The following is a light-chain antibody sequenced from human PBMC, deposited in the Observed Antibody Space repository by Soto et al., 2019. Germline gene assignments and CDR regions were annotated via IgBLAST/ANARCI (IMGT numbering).Light chain of an antibody. CDR2: KAS. Sequence: DIQMTQSPSTLSASVGDRVTITCRSSQSISSWLAWYQQKPGRAPKLLIYKASSLETGVPSRFSSSGSGTEFTLIISSLQPDDFARYYCQQYGSSSPWTFGQGYKVDIK. V-gene: IGKV1-5*03. CDR1: QSISSW. J-gene: IGKJ1*01. CDR3: QQYGSSSPWT.